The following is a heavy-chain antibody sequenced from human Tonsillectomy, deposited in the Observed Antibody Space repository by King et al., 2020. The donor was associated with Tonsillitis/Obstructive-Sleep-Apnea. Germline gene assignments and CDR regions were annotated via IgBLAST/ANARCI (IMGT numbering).Heavy chain of an antibody. D-gene: IGHD1-7*01. CDR3: ARSAPGTGNTPFEY. J-gene: IGHJ4*02. CDR2: IYPSDSDT. Sequence: VQLVESGAEVKKPGESLKISCKGSGYRFTSHWIGWVRQMPGKGLEWMGIIYPSDSDTRSSPSFQGQVTISADKSISTAYLQWSSLKASDTAIYYCARSAPGTGNTPFEYWGQGTLVTVSS. V-gene: IGHV5-51*01. CDR1: GYRFTSHW.